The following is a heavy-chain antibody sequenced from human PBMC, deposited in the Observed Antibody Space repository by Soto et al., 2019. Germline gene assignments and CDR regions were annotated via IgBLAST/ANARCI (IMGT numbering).Heavy chain of an antibody. V-gene: IGHV3-53*01. CDR1: GFTFNSYA. CDR2: IYSGGST. CDR3: AGYRPSTY. Sequence: GGSLRLSCAASGFTFNSYAMSWVRQAPGKGLEWVSVIYSGGSTYYADSVKGRFTISRDNSKNTLYLQMNSLRAEDTAVYYCAGYRPSTYWGQGTLVTVSS. J-gene: IGHJ4*02. D-gene: IGHD5-18*01.